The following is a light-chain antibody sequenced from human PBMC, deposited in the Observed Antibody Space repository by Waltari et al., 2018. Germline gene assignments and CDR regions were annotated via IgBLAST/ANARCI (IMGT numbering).Light chain of an antibody. Sequence: QSALTQPASVSGSPGQSITISCTGTYSDIGSYNYVSWYQQHPGKAPKLMIYEVTNRPSGLSNRFSGSKSGNTASLTITELQAEDEADYYCSSYAGNDLVIFG. J-gene: IGLJ2*01. CDR3: SSYAGNDLVI. CDR2: EVT. V-gene: IGLV2-14*01. CDR1: YSDIGSYNY.